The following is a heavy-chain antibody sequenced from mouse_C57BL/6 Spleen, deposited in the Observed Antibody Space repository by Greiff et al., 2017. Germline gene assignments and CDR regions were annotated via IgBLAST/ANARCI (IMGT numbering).Heavy chain of an antibody. CDR2: IYPGDGDT. J-gene: IGHJ2*01. CDR1: GYAFSSYW. Sequence: VQVVESGAELVKPGASVKISCKASGYAFSSYWMNWVKQRPGKGLEWIGQIYPGDGDTNYNGKFKGKATLTADKSSSTAYMQRSSLTSEDSAVYFCARAPITTVVEGPFDYWGQGTTLTVSS. CDR3: ARAPITTVVEGPFDY. D-gene: IGHD1-1*01. V-gene: IGHV1-80*01.